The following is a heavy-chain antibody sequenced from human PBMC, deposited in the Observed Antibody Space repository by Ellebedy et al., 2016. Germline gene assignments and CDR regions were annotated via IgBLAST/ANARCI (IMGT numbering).Heavy chain of an antibody. J-gene: IGHJ5*02. CDR3: ARKDTAMDHNWFDP. CDR1: GYSFSSYW. CDR2: IDPSDSYT. Sequence: GESLKISCKGSGYSFSSYWISWVRQMPGKGLEWMGRIDPSDSYTNYSPSFQGHVTISADKSISTAYLQWSSLKASDIAMYYCARKDTAMDHNWFDPWGQGTLVTVSS. D-gene: IGHD5-18*01. V-gene: IGHV5-10-1*01.